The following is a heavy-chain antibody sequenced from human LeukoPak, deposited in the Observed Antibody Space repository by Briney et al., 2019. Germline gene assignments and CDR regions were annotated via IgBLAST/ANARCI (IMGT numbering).Heavy chain of an antibody. CDR3: ARARGLRHAFDI. CDR2: INPNSGGT. CDR1: GYTFTGYY. J-gene: IGHJ3*02. V-gene: IGHV1-2*02. Sequence: ASVKVSCKASGYTFTGYYMHWVRQAPGQGLEGMGWINPNSGGTNYAQKFQGRVTMTRDTSISTAYMELSRLRSDDTAVYYCARARGLRHAFDIWGQGAMVTVSS. D-gene: IGHD5-24*01.